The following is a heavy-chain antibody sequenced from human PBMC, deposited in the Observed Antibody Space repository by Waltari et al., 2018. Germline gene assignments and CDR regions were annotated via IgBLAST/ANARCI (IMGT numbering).Heavy chain of an antibody. J-gene: IGHJ3*02. CDR3: ARLNSGYDSGDDAFDI. D-gene: IGHD5-12*01. V-gene: IGHV4-38-2*01. Sequence: QVQLQESGPGLVKPSETLSLTCAVSGYSISSGYYWGWIRQPPGKGLEWIWSIYHSGSTYYNPSLKSRVTISVDTSKNQFSLKLSSVTAADTAVYYCARLNSGYDSGDDAFDIWGQGTMVTVSS. CDR2: IYHSGST. CDR1: GYSISSGYY.